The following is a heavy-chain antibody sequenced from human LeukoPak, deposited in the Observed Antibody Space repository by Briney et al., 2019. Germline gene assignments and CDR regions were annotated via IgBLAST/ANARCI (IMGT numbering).Heavy chain of an antibody. CDR1: GFSFSSYE. V-gene: IGHV3-48*03. Sequence: PGGSLRLSCAASGFSFSSYEMSWVRQAPGKGLEWISYINSGSGTNIFYADSVKGRFTISRDNAKNSLYLQMNTLRAEDTAVYYCARDKDYSESGGHGDWGYYFDYWGQGALVTVSS. CDR3: ARDKDYSESGGHGDWGYYFDY. J-gene: IGHJ4*02. D-gene: IGHD3-22*01. CDR2: INSGSGTNI.